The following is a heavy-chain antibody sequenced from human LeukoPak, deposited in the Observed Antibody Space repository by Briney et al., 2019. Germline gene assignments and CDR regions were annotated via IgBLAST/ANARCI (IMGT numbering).Heavy chain of an antibody. D-gene: IGHD6-19*01. J-gene: IGHJ5*02. Sequence: PSETLSLTCTVSGGSISSSSYYWGWIRQPPGKGLEWIGSIYYSGSTYYNPSLKSRVTISVDTSKNQFSLKLSSVTAADTAVYYCARDLGGWYPRDWFDPWGQGTLVTVSS. V-gene: IGHV4-39*07. CDR3: ARDLGGWYPRDWFDP. CDR2: IYYSGST. CDR1: GGSISSSSYY.